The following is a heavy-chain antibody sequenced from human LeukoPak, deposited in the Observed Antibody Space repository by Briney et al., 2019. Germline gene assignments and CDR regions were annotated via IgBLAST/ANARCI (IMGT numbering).Heavy chain of an antibody. V-gene: IGHV3-30*18. CDR1: GFTFSSYG. CDR3: AKAGAVATIMYDFDY. CDR2: ISYDGSNK. J-gene: IGHJ4*02. D-gene: IGHD6-19*01. Sequence: GGSLRLSCAASGFTFSSYGMHWVRQAPGRGLEWVAVISYDGSNKYYADSVKGRFTISRDNSANTLYLKMSSLRVEDTAVYYCAKAGAVATIMYDFDYWGQGTLVTVSA.